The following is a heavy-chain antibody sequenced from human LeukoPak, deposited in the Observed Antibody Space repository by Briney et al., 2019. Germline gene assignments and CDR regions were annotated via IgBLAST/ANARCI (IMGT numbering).Heavy chain of an antibody. Sequence: QTGGSLRLSCAASGFAFSNYAMHWVRQAPGKGLEWVAVIWYGGSNKYYADSVKGRFTISRDNSKNTLYLQMNSLRAEDTAVYYCARAEVGATWDTYAFDIWGQGTMVTVSS. V-gene: IGHV3-33*08. CDR2: IWYGGSNK. J-gene: IGHJ3*02. CDR1: GFAFSNYA. CDR3: ARAEVGATWDTYAFDI. D-gene: IGHD1-26*01.